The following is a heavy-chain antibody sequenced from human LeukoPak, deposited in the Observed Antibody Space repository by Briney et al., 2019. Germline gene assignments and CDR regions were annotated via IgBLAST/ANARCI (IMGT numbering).Heavy chain of an antibody. J-gene: IGHJ6*02. CDR3: AKELAVTTSLSYYGMDV. D-gene: IGHD4-17*01. CDR1: GFTFSTCA. CDR2: ISGSGGST. V-gene: IGHV3-23*01. Sequence: GGSLRLSCAASGFTFSTCAMNWVRQAPGKGLEWVSAISGSGGSTYYADSVKGRFTISRDNSKNTLYLQMNSLRAEDTAVYYCAKELAVTTSLSYYGMDVWGQGTTVTVSS.